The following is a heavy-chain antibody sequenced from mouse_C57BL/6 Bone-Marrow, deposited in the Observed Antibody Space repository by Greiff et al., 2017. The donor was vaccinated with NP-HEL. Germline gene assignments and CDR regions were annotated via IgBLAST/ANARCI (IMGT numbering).Heavy chain of an antibody. Sequence: VQLQQSGAELVRPGASVTLSCKASGYTFTDYEMHWVKQTPVHGLEWIGAIDPETGGTAYNQKFKGKAILTADKSSSTAYMELRGLTSEDSAVYYCTRFAHYYGSSPFAYWGQGTLVTVSA. CDR1: GYTFTDYE. CDR2: IDPETGGT. J-gene: IGHJ3*01. CDR3: TRFAHYYGSSPFAY. D-gene: IGHD1-1*01. V-gene: IGHV1-15*01.